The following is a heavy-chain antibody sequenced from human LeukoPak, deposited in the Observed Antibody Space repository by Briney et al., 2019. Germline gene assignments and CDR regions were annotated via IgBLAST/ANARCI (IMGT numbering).Heavy chain of an antibody. D-gene: IGHD4-17*01. CDR1: GFTFSSYA. CDR3: AKDRATVTPTVFDY. Sequence: PGGSLRLSCAASGFTFSSYAMSWVRQAPGKGLEWVSAISGSGVGTNYADSVKGRFTISRDFSKNTLYLQMNNLRAEDTAVYYCAKDRATVTPTVFDYWGQGTLVTVSS. V-gene: IGHV3-23*01. CDR2: ISGSGVGT. J-gene: IGHJ4*02.